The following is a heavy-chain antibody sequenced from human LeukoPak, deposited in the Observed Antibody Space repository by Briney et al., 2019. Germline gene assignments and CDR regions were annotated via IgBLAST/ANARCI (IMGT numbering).Heavy chain of an antibody. CDR1: GYTFTGYY. J-gene: IGHJ4*02. CDR2: INPNSGGT. CDR3: ARAPDFWSGYRYYFDY. V-gene: IGHV1-2*02. D-gene: IGHD3-3*01. Sequence: ASVKVSCKASGYTFTGYYMNWVRQAPGQGLEWMGWINPNSGGTNYAQKFQGRVTMTRDTSISTAYMELSRLRSDDTAVYYCARAPDFWSGYRYYFDYWGQGTLVTVSS.